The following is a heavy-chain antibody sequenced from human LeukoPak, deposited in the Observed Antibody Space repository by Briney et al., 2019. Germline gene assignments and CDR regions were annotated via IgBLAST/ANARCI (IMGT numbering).Heavy chain of an antibody. CDR2: INHSGST. CDR1: GGSFSGYY. J-gene: IGHJ4*02. D-gene: IGHD3-10*01. Sequence: SETLSLTCAVYGGSFSGYYWSWIRQPPGKGLEWIGEINHSGSTNYNPSLKSRVTISVDTSKNQFSLKLSSVTAADTAVYYCAREQGYYGSGLDYWGQGTLVTVSS. CDR3: AREQGYYGSGLDY. V-gene: IGHV4-34*01.